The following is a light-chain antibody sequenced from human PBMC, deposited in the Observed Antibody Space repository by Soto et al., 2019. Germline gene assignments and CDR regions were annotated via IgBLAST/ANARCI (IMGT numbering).Light chain of an antibody. CDR1: QGISNY. V-gene: IGKV1-27*01. CDR3: QNYNSALPM. Sequence: DIHITHSPSSLSASVGDRVTITCRASQGISNYLAWYQQKPGKVPKLLIFAAFTLQSGVPSRFSGSGYGTDFTLTISSLQPEDVASYYCQNYNSALPMFGQGTKVDIK. CDR2: AAF. J-gene: IGKJ1*01.